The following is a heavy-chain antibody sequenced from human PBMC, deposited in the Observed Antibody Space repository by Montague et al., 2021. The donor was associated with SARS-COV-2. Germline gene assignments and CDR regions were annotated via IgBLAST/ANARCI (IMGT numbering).Heavy chain of an antibody. Sequence: SETLSLTCAVSGGSITGFSWSWVRQPAGEGLEWIGRVTTSGTTNYSPSLRSRVTMSVDTSKNQFSLNLNSVTAADTAIYYCARTPTRPLPLDSWGQGTLVTVSS. V-gene: IGHV4-4*07. CDR3: ARTPTRPLPLDS. CDR1: GGSITGFS. J-gene: IGHJ4*02. CDR2: VTTSGTT. D-gene: IGHD6-6*01.